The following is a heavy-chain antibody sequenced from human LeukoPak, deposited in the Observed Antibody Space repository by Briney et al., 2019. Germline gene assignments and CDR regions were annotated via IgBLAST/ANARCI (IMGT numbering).Heavy chain of an antibody. D-gene: IGHD6-13*01. J-gene: IGHJ5*02. CDR1: GYSISSGYY. V-gene: IGHV4-38-2*02. Sequence: SETLSLTCTVSGYSISSGYYWGWIRQPPGKWLEWIGSIYHSGGTYYNPSLKSRVTISVDTSKNQFSLKLSSVTAADTAVYYCARGGSSWRQYNWFDPWGQGTLVTVSS. CDR3: ARGGSSWRQYNWFDP. CDR2: IYHSGGT.